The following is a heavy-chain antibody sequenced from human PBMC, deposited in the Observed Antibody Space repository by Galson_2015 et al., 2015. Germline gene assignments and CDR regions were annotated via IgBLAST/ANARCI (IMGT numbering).Heavy chain of an antibody. V-gene: IGHV3-15*01. CDR3: TTGWFRELLFDY. CDR2: IKSKTDGGTT. CDR1: GFTFSNAW. D-gene: IGHD3-10*01. Sequence: SLRLSCAASGFTFSNAWMSWVRQAPGKGLEWVGRIKSKTDGGTTDYAAPVKGRFTISRDDSKNTLYLQMNSLKTEDTAVYYCTTGWFRELLFDYWGQGTLVTVSS. J-gene: IGHJ4*02.